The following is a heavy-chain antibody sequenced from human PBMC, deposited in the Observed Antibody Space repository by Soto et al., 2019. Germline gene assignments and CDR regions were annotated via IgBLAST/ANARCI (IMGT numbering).Heavy chain of an antibody. J-gene: IGHJ4*02. Sequence: PSETLSLTCTVSGGSLSSSSYYWGWIRQPPGKGLEWIASIYYRGSTYYNPSLKRRVTISVDTSKNQVSLILSSVTAADTAVYYCARHSLNTNGDYFDYWGQGTLVTVS. CDR1: GGSLSSSSYY. D-gene: IGHD4-17*01. CDR2: IYYRGST. CDR3: ARHSLNTNGDYFDY. V-gene: IGHV4-39*01.